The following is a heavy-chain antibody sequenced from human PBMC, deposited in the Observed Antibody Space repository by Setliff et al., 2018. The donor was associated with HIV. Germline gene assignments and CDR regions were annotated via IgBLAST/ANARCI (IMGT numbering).Heavy chain of an antibody. Sequence: SVNVSCKASGGTFSSYAISWVRQAPGQGLEWMGGIIPIFGTANYAQKFQGRVTITADESTSTAYMELSSLRAEDTAVYYCARSGQGHSVLYYYYGLDVWGQGTAVTVSS. V-gene: IGHV1-69*13. CDR2: IIPIFGTA. CDR1: GGTFSSYA. CDR3: ARSGQGHSVLYYYYGLDV. D-gene: IGHD2-21*01. J-gene: IGHJ6*02.